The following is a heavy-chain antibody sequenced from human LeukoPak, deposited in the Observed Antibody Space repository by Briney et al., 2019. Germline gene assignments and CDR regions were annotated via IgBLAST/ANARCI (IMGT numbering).Heavy chain of an antibody. V-gene: IGHV4-61*02. CDR1: GGSISSGSYY. CDR3: AREDYGSADDAFDI. CDR2: IYTSGST. D-gene: IGHD3-10*01. Sequence: SETLSLTCTVSGGSISSGSYYWSWIRQPAGKGLEWIGRIYTSGSTNYNPSLKSRVTISVDTSKNQFSLKLSSVTAADTAVYYCAREDYGSADDAFDIWGQGTMVTVSS. J-gene: IGHJ3*02.